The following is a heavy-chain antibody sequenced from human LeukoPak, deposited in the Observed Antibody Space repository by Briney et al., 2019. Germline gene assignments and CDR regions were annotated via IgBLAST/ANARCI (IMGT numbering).Heavy chain of an antibody. CDR2: IYYSGST. CDR3: ARVVPYYYDSSGPFDAFDI. Sequence: SETLSLTCTVSGGSISSYYWSWLRQPPGKGLEWIGYIYYSGSTNYNPSLKSRVTISVDTSKNQFSLKLSSVTAADTAVYYCARVVPYYYDSSGPFDAFDIWGQGTMVTVSS. J-gene: IGHJ3*02. D-gene: IGHD3-22*01. V-gene: IGHV4-59*12. CDR1: GGSISSYY.